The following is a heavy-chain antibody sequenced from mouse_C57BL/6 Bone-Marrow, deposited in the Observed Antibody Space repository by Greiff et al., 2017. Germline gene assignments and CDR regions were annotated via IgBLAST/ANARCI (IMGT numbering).Heavy chain of an antibody. CDR2: IWSGGST. V-gene: IGHV2-2*01. J-gene: IGHJ3*01. CDR1: GFSLTSYG. D-gene: IGHD1-1*01. CDR3: ARNSDYYGSAWFAY. Sequence: QVQLKQSGPGLVQPSQSLSITCTVSGFSLTSYGVHWVRQSPGKGLAWLGVIWSGGSTDYNAAFISRLSISKNNSKSQVFFKMNSLQADDTAIYYCARNSDYYGSAWFAYWGRGTLVTVSA.